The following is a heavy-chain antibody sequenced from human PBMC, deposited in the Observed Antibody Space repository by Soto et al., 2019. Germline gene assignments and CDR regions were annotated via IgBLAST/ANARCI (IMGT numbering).Heavy chain of an antibody. CDR3: GGGHYSGSGTPRGFVC. Sequence: PSETLSLTCTVSGGSISSTSYYWGWIRQSPGKGLEWIGSIFYSGNTFYNPSLKSRLTISVDTSMNQFSLKLTSVTAADTAMYYWGGGHYSGSGTPRGFVCWGRGTLVTVSS. CDR2: IFYSGNT. D-gene: IGHD3-10*01. J-gene: IGHJ4*02. CDR1: GGSISSTSYY. V-gene: IGHV4-39*01.